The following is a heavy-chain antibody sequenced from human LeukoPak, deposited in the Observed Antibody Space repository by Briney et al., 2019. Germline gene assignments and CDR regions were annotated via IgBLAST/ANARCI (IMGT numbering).Heavy chain of an antibody. CDR3: AHSPSDCSSTSCLSHFDY. Sequence: SGPTLVKPTQTLTLTCTFSGFSVTTAGVGVGWIRQPPGKALEWLAGIYWNDDTRYSPSLQSRLTITKDTSKNQVVLTMTNVDPVDTATYYCAHSPSDCSSTSCLSHFDYWGRGTLVTVSS. V-gene: IGHV2-5*01. CDR1: GFSVTTAGVG. CDR2: IYWNDDT. J-gene: IGHJ4*02. D-gene: IGHD2-2*01.